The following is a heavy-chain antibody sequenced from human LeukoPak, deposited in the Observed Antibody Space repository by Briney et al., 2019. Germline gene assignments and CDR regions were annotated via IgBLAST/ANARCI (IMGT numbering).Heavy chain of an antibody. D-gene: IGHD6-19*01. V-gene: IGHV3-21*01. CDR3: ARGDSSGWTAKAIY. J-gene: IGHJ4*02. Sequence: GGSLRLSCAASGFTFSSYSMTWVRQAPGKGLEWVSSISSSSSYIYYADSVKGRFTISRDNAKNSLYLQMNSLRDEDTAVYYCARGDSSGWTAKAIYWGQGTLVTVSS. CDR1: GFTFSSYS. CDR2: ISSSSSYI.